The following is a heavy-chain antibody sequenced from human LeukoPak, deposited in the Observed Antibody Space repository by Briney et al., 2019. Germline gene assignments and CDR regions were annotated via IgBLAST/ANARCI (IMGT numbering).Heavy chain of an antibody. CDR3: ARDFRGMVRGVFDY. CDR2: ISSSGSTI. Sequence: GGSLRLSCAASGFTFSSYETNWVRQAPGKGLEWVSYISSSGSTISYADSVKGRFTISRDNAKNSLYLQMNSLRAEDTAVYYCARDFRGMVRGVFDYWGQGTLVTVSS. V-gene: IGHV3-48*03. J-gene: IGHJ4*02. D-gene: IGHD3-10*01. CDR1: GFTFSSYE.